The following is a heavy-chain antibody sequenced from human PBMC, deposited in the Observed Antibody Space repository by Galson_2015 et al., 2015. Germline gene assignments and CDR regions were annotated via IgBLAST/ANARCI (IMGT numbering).Heavy chain of an antibody. CDR3: ARIYDSSGYLQGDAFDI. Sequence: ETLSLTCTVSGGSISSYYWSWIRPPPGKGLEWIGYIYYSGSTNYNPSLKSRVTISVDTSKNQFSLKLSSVTAADTAVYYCARIYDSSGYLQGDAFDIWGQGTMVTVSS. V-gene: IGHV4-59*01. CDR1: GGSISSYY. CDR2: IYYSGST. D-gene: IGHD3-22*01. J-gene: IGHJ3*02.